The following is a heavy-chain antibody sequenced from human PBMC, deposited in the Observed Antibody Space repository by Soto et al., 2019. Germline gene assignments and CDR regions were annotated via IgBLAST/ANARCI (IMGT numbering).Heavy chain of an antibody. J-gene: IGHJ4*02. CDR1: GGTFSSYA. CDR3: ARDRGDGYNEIYYLDY. Sequence: QVQLVQSGAEVKKPGSSVKVSCKASGGTFSSYAISWVRQAPGQGLEWMGGIIPIFGTANYAQKFQGRVTITADESTSTAYMELSSLKSEDTAVYYCARDRGDGYNEIYYLDYWGQGTLVIVSS. CDR2: IIPIFGTA. V-gene: IGHV1-69*01. D-gene: IGHD5-12*01.